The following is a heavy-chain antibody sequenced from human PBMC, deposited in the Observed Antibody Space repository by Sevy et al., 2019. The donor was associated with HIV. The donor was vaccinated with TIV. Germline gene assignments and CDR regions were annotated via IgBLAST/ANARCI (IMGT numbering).Heavy chain of an antibody. CDR2: ISWNSGSI. V-gene: IGHV3-9*01. D-gene: IGHD4-17*01. CDR1: GFTFDDYA. J-gene: IGHJ4*02. Sequence: GGSLRLSCAASGFTFDDYAMHWVRQAPGKCLEWVSSISWNSGSIDYADSVKGRFTISRDNTKNSLYLQMNSLRAEDTALYYCAKVSPGTTMTRYYFDYWGQGVLVTVSS. CDR3: AKVSPGTTMTRYYFDY.